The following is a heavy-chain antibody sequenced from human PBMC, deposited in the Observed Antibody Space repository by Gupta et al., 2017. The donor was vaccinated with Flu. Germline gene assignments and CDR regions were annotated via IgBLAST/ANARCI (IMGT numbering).Heavy chain of an antibody. CDR2: ISNDGSEE. CDR3: AKGRANYDFWSGYSSH. V-gene: IGHV3-30*18. CDR1: YA. Sequence: YAMHWVRQPQGKGLEWVAVISNDGSEEYYGDSVKGRFTVSRDNSKNTLYLQMDSLRPEDTAVYYCAKGRANYDFWSGYSSHWGQGSLVTVSS. J-gene: IGHJ4*02. D-gene: IGHD3-3*01.